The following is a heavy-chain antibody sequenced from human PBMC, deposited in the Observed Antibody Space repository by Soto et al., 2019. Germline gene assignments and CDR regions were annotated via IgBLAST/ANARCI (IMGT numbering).Heavy chain of an antibody. D-gene: IGHD1-26*01. CDR3: ARDGSSQDKYYYYGMDV. V-gene: IGHV4-59*01. J-gene: IGHJ6*02. CDR1: GGSISIYY. CDR2: IYYSGST. Sequence: SETLSLTCTVSGGSISIYYWSWVGQPPGKGLEWIGYIYYSGSTNYNPSLKSRVTISVDTSKNQFSLKLSSVTAADTAVYYCARDGSSQDKYYYYGMDVWGQGTTVTVSS.